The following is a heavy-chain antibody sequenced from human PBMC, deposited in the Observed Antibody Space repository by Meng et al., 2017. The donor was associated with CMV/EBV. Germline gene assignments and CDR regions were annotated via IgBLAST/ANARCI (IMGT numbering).Heavy chain of an antibody. CDR1: GFTVSSNY. D-gene: IGHD4-17*01. CDR3: ARRGVTTKEFDY. J-gene: IGHJ4*02. V-gene: IGHV3-53*01. Sequence: GESLKISCAASGFTVSSNYMSWVRQAPGKGLEWVSVIYSGGSTYYADSVKGRFTISRDNSKNTLYLQMNSLRAEDTAVYYCARRGVTTKEFDYWGQGTLVTV. CDR2: IYSGGST.